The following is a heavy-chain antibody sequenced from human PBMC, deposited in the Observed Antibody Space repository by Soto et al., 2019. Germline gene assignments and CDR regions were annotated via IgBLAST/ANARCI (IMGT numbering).Heavy chain of an antibody. J-gene: IGHJ5*02. CDR1: GGTFSSYA. Sequence: VASVKVSCKASGGTFSSYAISWVRQAPGQGLEWMGGIIPIFGTANYAQKFQGRVTITADESTSTAYMELSSLRSEDTAVYYCARRPFGSGYYRFDPWGQGTLVTVSS. D-gene: IGHD3-3*01. CDR3: ARRPFGSGYYRFDP. CDR2: IIPIFGTA. V-gene: IGHV1-69*13.